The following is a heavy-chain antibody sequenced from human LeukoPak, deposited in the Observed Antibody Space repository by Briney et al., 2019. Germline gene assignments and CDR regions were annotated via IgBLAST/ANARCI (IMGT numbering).Heavy chain of an antibody. D-gene: IGHD1-26*01. Sequence: EASVKVSCKASGGTFSSYAISWVRQAPGQGLEWMGRIIPILGIANYAQKFQGRVTITADKSTSTAYMELSSLRSEDTAVYYCASASGSPPWYFDLWGCGTLVTVSS. J-gene: IGHJ2*01. CDR2: IIPILGIA. V-gene: IGHV1-69*04. CDR1: GGTFSSYA. CDR3: ASASGSPPWYFDL.